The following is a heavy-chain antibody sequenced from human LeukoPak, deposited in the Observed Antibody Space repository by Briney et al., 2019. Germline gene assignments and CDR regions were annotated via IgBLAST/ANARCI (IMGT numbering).Heavy chain of an antibody. CDR3: ARGPHSSGYYYYYYGTDV. CDR2: INHSGST. D-gene: IGHD3-22*01. Sequence: SETLSLTCAVYGGSFSGYYWSWIRQPPGKGLEWIGEINHSGSTNYNPSLKSRVTISVDTSKNQFSLKLSSVTAADTAVYYCARGPHSSGYYYYYYGTDVWGQGTTVTVSS. CDR1: GGSFSGYY. J-gene: IGHJ6*02. V-gene: IGHV4-34*01.